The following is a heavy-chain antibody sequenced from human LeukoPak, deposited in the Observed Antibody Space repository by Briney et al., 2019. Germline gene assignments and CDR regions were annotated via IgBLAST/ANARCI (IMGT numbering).Heavy chain of an antibody. Sequence: SETLSLTCTVSGGSIRSSSYYRGWIRQPPGKGLEWIASIYYSGSTYYNPSLKSRVTISVDTSKNQFSLRLSSVTAADTAVYYCASNWGGDEYYFDYWGQGSLVTVSS. CDR2: IYYSGST. J-gene: IGHJ4*02. CDR3: ASNWGGDEYYFDY. V-gene: IGHV4-39*01. D-gene: IGHD7-27*01. CDR1: GGSIRSSSYY.